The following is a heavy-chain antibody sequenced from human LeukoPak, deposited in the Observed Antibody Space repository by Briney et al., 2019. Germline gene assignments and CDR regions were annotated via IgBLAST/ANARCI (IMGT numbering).Heavy chain of an antibody. CDR1: GYTLTELS. V-gene: IGHV1-24*01. Sequence: ASVKVSCKVSGYTLTELSMHWVRQAPGKGLEWMGGFDPEDGETIYAQKFQGRVTMTEDTSTDTAYMELSSLRSEDTAVYYCATVPNPVAGTNWFDPWGQGTLVTVSS. CDR2: FDPEDGET. CDR3: ATVPNPVAGTNWFDP. J-gene: IGHJ5*02. D-gene: IGHD6-19*01.